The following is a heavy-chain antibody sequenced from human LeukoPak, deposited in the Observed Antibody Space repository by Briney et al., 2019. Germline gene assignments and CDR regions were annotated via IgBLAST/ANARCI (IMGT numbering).Heavy chain of an antibody. CDR1: GGSISSSSYY. J-gene: IGHJ6*03. V-gene: IGHV4-39*07. D-gene: IGHD2-2*03. CDR2: IYYSGST. Sequence: PSETLSLTCTVSGGSISSSSYYWGWIRQPPGKGLEWIGSIYYSGSTYYNPSLKSRVTISVDTSKNQFSLKLSSVTAADTAVYYCARMDIVVVPAAGYYYYYMDVWGKGTTVTVSS. CDR3: ARMDIVVVPAAGYYYYYMDV.